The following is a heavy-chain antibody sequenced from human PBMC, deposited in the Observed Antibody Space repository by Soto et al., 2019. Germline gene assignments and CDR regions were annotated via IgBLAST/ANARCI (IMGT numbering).Heavy chain of an antibody. Sequence: QVQLVQSGAEVKKPGASVKVSCQASGYTFTNYAISLVRQAAGQGLEWMGWISASTRNTDQAQNFQGRVTMTIDTSKNTAKMELRSRISDDTAVYYCARCYCSVGSCYACWHFDLWGRGTLVTVSS. V-gene: IGHV1-18*01. D-gene: IGHD2-15*01. CDR1: GYTFTNYA. J-gene: IGHJ2*01. CDR3: ARCYCSVGSCYACWHFDL. CDR2: ISASTRNT.